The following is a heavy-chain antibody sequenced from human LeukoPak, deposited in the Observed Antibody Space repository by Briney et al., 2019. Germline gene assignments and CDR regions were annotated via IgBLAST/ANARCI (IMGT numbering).Heavy chain of an antibody. D-gene: IGHD2-15*01. Sequence: PGGSLRLSCAASGFTFSNYWMSWVRQAPGKGLEWVGRIKSKTDGGTTDYAAPVKGRFTISRDDSKNTLYLQMNSLKTEDTAVYYCTTDRTGYCSGGSCYHYWGQGTLVTVSS. CDR2: IKSKTDGGTT. CDR3: TTDRTGYCSGGSCYHY. V-gene: IGHV3-15*01. CDR1: GFTFSNYW. J-gene: IGHJ4*02.